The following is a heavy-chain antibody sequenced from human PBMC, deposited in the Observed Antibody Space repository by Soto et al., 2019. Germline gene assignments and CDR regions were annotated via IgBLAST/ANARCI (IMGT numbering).Heavy chain of an antibody. CDR3: ARGWGRIFDY. Sequence: QVQLQQWGAGLLKPSETLSLTCAVYGGSFSGYYWNWIRQPPGKGLEWIAEINHSGSTNYNPSLKSRVTISVDTSKNQFSLKLSSVTAADTAGYYCARGWGRIFDYWGQGTLVTVSS. V-gene: IGHV4-34*01. D-gene: IGHD7-27*01. CDR1: GGSFSGYY. CDR2: INHSGST. J-gene: IGHJ4*02.